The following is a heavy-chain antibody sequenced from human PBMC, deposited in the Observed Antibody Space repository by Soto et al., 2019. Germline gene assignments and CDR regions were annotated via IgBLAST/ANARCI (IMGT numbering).Heavy chain of an antibody. CDR3: AREVSNYYDSSAPGGNWFDP. J-gene: IGHJ5*02. CDR1: GGSISRYY. CDR2: IYYSGST. D-gene: IGHD3-22*01. V-gene: IGHV4-59*01. Sequence: PADTLSLTCTVSGGSISRYYWSWIRQPPGKGLEWIGYIYYSGSTNYNPSLKSRVTISVDTSKNQFSLKLSSVTAADTAVYYCAREVSNYYDSSAPGGNWFDPWGQGTLVTVS.